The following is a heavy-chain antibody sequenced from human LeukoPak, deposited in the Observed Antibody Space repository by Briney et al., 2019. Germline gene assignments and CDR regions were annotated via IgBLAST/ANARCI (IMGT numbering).Heavy chain of an antibody. CDR3: ARDTYYDFWSGYYAFDI. CDR1: GYTFTGYY. J-gene: IGHJ3*02. CDR2: INPNSGGT. Sequence: GASVKVSCKASGYTFTGYYMHWVRQAPGRGLEWMGWINPNSGGTNYAQKFQGRVTMTRDTSISTAYMELSRLRSDDTAVYYCARDTYYDFWSGYYAFDIWGQGTMVIVSS. D-gene: IGHD3-3*01. V-gene: IGHV1-2*02.